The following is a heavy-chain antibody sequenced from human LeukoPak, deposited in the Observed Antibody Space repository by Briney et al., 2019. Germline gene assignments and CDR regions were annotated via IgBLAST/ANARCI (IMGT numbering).Heavy chain of an antibody. D-gene: IGHD6-13*01. CDR3: ARDKGMAPAADLDVFDI. CDR2: INTNSGGT. J-gene: IGHJ3*02. V-gene: IGHV1-2*02. CDR1: GYTFTGYY. Sequence: ASVKVSCKASGYTFTGYYMHWVRQAPGQGLEWMGWINTNSGGTNYAQKFQGRVTMTRDTSISTAYMELRRLRSDDTAVYYCARDKGMAPAADLDVFDIWGKGTMVTVSS.